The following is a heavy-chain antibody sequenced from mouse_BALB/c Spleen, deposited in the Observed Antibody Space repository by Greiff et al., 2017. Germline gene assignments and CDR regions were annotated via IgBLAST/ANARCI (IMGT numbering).Heavy chain of an antibody. Sequence: VQLQQPGAELVKPGAPVKLSCKASGYTFTSYWMNWVKQRPGRGLEWIGRIDPSDSETHYNQKFKDKATLTVDKSSSTAYIQLSSLTSEDSAVYYCARLIYYGRYFDVWGAGTTVTVSS. CDR1: GYTFTSYW. CDR2: IDPSDSET. V-gene: IGHV1-69*02. J-gene: IGHJ1*01. CDR3: ARLIYYGRYFDV. D-gene: IGHD2-1*01.